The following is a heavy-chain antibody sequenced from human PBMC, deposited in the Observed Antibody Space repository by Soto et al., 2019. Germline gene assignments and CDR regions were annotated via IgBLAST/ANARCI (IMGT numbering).Heavy chain of an antibody. D-gene: IGHD3-10*01. CDR3: VGSEWFGY. Sequence: EAQLVESGGGLVQPGGSLRLSCAASGFTFSSSWMRWVRQAPGKGLEWVANIKQDGSEQNYVDSAKGRCTSSKDNAKNSVYLQMNNLRVEDTAVYYCVGSEWFGYWGQGIPVTVSS. CDR1: GFTFSSSW. CDR2: IKQDGSEQ. V-gene: IGHV3-7*01. J-gene: IGHJ4*02.